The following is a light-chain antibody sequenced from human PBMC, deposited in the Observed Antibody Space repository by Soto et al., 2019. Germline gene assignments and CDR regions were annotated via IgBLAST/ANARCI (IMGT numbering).Light chain of an antibody. CDR2: GAS. V-gene: IGKV3-15*01. CDR1: QSVSSD. Sequence: EIVMTQSPATLSVSPGERATLSCRASQSVSSDLAWYHQKPGQAPRLLIYGASTRATGIPARFSGSGSGTEFTLTINSLQSEDFAVYYCQQYNNWPRTFGRGT. CDR3: QQYNNWPRT. J-gene: IGKJ1*01.